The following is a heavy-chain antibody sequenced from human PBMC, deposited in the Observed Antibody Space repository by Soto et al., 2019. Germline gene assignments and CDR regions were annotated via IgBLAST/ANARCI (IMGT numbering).Heavy chain of an antibody. D-gene: IGHD1-26*01. CDR2: IYYSGSA. V-gene: IGHV4-59*01. Sequence: ADTLSRTSTVSGGSISSYYWSWIGQPPGQGLEWMGDIYYSGSAKYNPSLKRRVTISVDTYKNQFCLTLSSVTAADTAVYYCARSGSYYAFDIWGQGTMVTVSS. CDR1: GGSISSYY. CDR3: ARSGSYYAFDI. J-gene: IGHJ3*02.